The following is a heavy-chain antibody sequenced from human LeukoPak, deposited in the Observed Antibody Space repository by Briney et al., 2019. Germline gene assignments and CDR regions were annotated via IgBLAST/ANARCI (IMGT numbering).Heavy chain of an antibody. D-gene: IGHD1-1*01. J-gene: IGHJ6*02. CDR1: GGSISSYY. V-gene: IGHV4-59*08. Sequence: PSETLSLTCTVSGGSISSYYWSWIRQPPGKGLEWIGYIYYSGSTNYNPSLKSRVTISVDTSKNQFSLKLSSVTAADTAVYYCARGPRGTGPLFNYYYYYGMDVWGQGTTVTVSS. CDR3: ARGPRGTGPLFNYYYYYGMDV. CDR2: IYYSGST.